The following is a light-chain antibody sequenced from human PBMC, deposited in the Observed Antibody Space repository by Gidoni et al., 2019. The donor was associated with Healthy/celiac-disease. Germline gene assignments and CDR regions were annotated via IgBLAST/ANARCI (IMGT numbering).Light chain of an antibody. Sequence: EIVLTQSPGTLSLSPGERATLSRRASQSVSSSYLAWYQQKPGQAPRLLIYGASSRATGIPDRFSGSGSGTDFTLTISRLEPEDFAVYYCQQYGSSPQFTFXPXTKVDIK. CDR3: QQYGSSPQFT. J-gene: IGKJ3*01. CDR1: QSVSSSY. CDR2: GAS. V-gene: IGKV3-20*01.